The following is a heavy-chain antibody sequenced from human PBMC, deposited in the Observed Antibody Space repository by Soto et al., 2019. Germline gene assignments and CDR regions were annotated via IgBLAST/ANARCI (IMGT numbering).Heavy chain of an antibody. CDR1: GCSISSGDYS. CDR3: ARGVTVFGLVSRFWFDP. J-gene: IGHJ5*02. CDR2: IYNSGIT. Sequence: PSETLSLTCTFSGCSISSGDYSWSWARQSPGKGLEWIGHIYNSGITYYNPSLKSRVVISIDTSRNQFSLRLNSLTAADRAVYFCARGVTVFGLVSRFWFDPWGQGTVVTVSS. V-gene: IGHV4-30-4*01. D-gene: IGHD3-3*01.